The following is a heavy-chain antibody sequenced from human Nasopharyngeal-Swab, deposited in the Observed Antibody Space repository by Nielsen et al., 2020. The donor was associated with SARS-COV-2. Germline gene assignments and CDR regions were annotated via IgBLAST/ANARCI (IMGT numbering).Heavy chain of an antibody. D-gene: IGHD6-19*01. J-gene: IGHJ6*02. CDR1: GFTVSSNY. V-gene: IGHV3-53*01. Sequence: GGSLRLSCAASGFTVSSNYMSWVRQAPGKGLEWVSVIYSGGSTYYADSVKGRFTTSRDNSKNTLYLQMNSLRAEDTAVYYCARDLYRQQWPLYNYYGMDVWGQGTTVTVSS. CDR3: ARDLYRQQWPLYNYYGMDV. CDR2: IYSGGST.